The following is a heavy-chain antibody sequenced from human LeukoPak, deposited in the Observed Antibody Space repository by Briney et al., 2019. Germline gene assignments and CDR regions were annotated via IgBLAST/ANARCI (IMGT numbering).Heavy chain of an antibody. Sequence: PGGSLRLSCAASGFTFSSYGMHWVRQAPGKGLEWVAVIWYGGSNKYYADSAKGRFTISRDNSKNTLYLQMNSLRAEDTAVYYCAGTYYYGSGSFEYWGQGTLVTVSS. J-gene: IGHJ4*02. CDR1: GFTFSSYG. D-gene: IGHD3-10*01. CDR2: IWYGGSNK. V-gene: IGHV3-33*01. CDR3: AGTYYYGSGSFEY.